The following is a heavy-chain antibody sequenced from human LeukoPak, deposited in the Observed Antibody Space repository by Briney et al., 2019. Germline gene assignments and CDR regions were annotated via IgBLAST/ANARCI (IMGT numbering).Heavy chain of an antibody. Sequence: SETLSLTCTVSGGSISSGGYYWSWIRQHPGTGLEWIGYIYYSGSTYYNPSLKSRVTISVDTSKNQFSLKLSSVTAADTAVYYCARNYDSSGYYLDYWGQGTLVTVSS. CDR3: ARNYDSSGYYLDY. CDR1: GGSISSGGYY. CDR2: IYYSGST. J-gene: IGHJ4*02. D-gene: IGHD3-22*01. V-gene: IGHV4-31*03.